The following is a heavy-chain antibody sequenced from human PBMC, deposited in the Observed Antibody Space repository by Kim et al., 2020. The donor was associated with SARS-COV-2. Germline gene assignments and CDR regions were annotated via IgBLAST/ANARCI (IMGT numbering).Heavy chain of an antibody. Sequence: ADSVKGRFTISRDNAKNSLYLQMNSLRAEDTAVYYCARVGKVTHRDYFDYWGQGTLVTVSS. CDR3: ARVGKVTHRDYFDY. D-gene: IGHD2-21*02. J-gene: IGHJ4*02. V-gene: IGHV3-11*01.